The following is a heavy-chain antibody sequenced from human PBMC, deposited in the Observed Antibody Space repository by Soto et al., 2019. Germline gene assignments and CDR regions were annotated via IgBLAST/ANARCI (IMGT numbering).Heavy chain of an antibody. CDR1: GASISSSY. CDR3: ARGYYDSNGQSNTFDI. D-gene: IGHD3-22*01. V-gene: IGHV4-59*01. J-gene: IGHJ3*02. CDR2: VYYSGST. Sequence: SETLSLTCTVSGASISSSYWSWIPQSPGKGLEWIGYVYYSGSTKYNPSLKSRVTISVDTSKNQFSLKLSSVTAADTAVYYCARGYYDSNGQSNTFDIWGQGTMGTVSS.